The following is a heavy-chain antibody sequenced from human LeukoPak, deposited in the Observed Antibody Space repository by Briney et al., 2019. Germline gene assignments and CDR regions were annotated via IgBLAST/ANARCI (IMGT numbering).Heavy chain of an antibody. J-gene: IGHJ4*02. V-gene: IGHV6-1*01. CDR1: GDSVSSNSAA. CDR2: TYYRSKWYN. Sequence: SETLSLTCAISGDSVSSNSAAWNWIRQSPSRGLERLGRTYYRSKWYNDYAVSVKSRITIDPDTSKNQFSLQLNSVTPEDTAVYYCARDLAAAGTARRFDYWGQGTLVTVSS. D-gene: IGHD6-13*01. CDR3: ARDLAAAGTARRFDY.